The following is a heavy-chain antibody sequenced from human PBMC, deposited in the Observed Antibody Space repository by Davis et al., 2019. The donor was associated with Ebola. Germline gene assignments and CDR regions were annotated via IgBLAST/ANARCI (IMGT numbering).Heavy chain of an antibody. CDR2: ISYDGSKT. CDR3: ARDQSEWLFRTHLDY. V-gene: IGHV3-30*04. CDR1: GFTFRNYA. D-gene: IGHD3-3*01. Sequence: GGSLRLSCEASGFTFRNYAMHWVRQAPGKGLEWVAIISYDGSKTYYADSVKGRFTISRDHSNNTLYLQMNSLRAEDSALYYCARDQSEWLFRTHLDYWGQGTLVTVSA. J-gene: IGHJ4*02.